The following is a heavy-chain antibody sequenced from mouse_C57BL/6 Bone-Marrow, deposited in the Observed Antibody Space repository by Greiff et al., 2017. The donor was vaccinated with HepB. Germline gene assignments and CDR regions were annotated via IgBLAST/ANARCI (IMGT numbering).Heavy chain of an antibody. J-gene: IGHJ2*01. D-gene: IGHD1-1*01. V-gene: IGHV3-6*01. CDR2: ISYDGSN. CDR3: ARDRDHYGSSSVDY. Sequence: EVQLQESGPGLVKPSQSLSLTCSVTGYSITSGYYWNWIRQFPGNKLEWMGYISYDGSNNYNPSLKNRISITRDTSKNQFFLKLNSVTTEDTATYYCARDRDHYGSSSVDYWGQGTTLTVSS. CDR1: GYSITSGYY.